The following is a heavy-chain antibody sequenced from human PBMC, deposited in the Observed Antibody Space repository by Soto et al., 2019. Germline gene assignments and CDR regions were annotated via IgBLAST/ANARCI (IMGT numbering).Heavy chain of an antibody. J-gene: IGHJ4*02. CDR2: IDPSDSYV. CDR3: ARHAVGGTPNLDY. CDR1: GYSFTSYW. V-gene: IGHV5-10-1*01. Sequence: GESLKISCKGSGYSFTSYWITWVRQMPGKGLEWMGKIDPSDSYVDYSPSFQGHVTISTDKSISTAYIQWSILKASDTAIYYCARHAVGGTPNLDYWGQGTTVNVSS. D-gene: IGHD1-26*01.